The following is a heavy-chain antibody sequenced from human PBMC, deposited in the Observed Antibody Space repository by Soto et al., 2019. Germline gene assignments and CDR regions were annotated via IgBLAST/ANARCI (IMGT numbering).Heavy chain of an antibody. CDR2: ITPGGGST. D-gene: IGHD3-16*01. CDR3: AKSAGSNAYYPNDY. V-gene: IGHV3-64*02. Sequence: PGGSLRLSCAASGFTFSSSYMHWVRQAPGKGLQYVSAITPGGGSTFYTDSVKGRFTISRDNSKNTLYLQMNSLRAEDAAVYYCAKSAGSNAYYPNDYWGQGTLVTVSS. CDR1: GFTFSSSY. J-gene: IGHJ4*02.